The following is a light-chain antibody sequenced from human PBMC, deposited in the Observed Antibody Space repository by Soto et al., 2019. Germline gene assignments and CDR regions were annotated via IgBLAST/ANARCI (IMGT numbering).Light chain of an antibody. CDR2: DAS. CDR1: QSISTY. Sequence: EVVLTQSPATLSLSPGERATLSCTASQSISTYLTWSQHKPGQAPRLLIYDASRMAPGIPARFSGSGSGTDFTLTISSLEPEDFAVYYCQQYGSSGTLGQGTKVDIK. CDR3: QQYGSSGT. J-gene: IGKJ1*01. V-gene: IGKV3-11*01.